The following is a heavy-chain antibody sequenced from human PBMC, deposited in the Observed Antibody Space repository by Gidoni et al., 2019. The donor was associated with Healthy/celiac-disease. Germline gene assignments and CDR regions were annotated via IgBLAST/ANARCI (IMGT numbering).Heavy chain of an antibody. J-gene: IGHJ4*02. CDR3: ARDGGSGPRTLGY. CDR1: GFTFSSYG. V-gene: IGHV3-33*01. D-gene: IGHD3-10*01. CDR2: IWYDGSNK. Sequence: QVQLVASGGGVVQPGRSLRLSCAASGFTFSSYGMHWVRRAPGMGLEWGAVIWYDGSNKYYADSVKGRFTISRDNSKNTLYLQMNSLRAEDTAVYYCARDGGSGPRTLGYWGQGTLVTVSS.